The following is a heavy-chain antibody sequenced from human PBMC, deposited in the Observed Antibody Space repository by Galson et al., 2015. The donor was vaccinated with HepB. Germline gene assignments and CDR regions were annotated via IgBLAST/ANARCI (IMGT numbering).Heavy chain of an antibody. J-gene: IGHJ6*02. D-gene: IGHD3-3*01. CDR3: ARATIFGVVTSYYYYYGMDV. Sequence: QVQLQESGPGLVKPSQTLSLTCTVSGGSISSYYWSWIRQPPGKGLEWIGYIYYSGSTNYNPSLKSRVTMSVDTSKNQFSLKLSSVTAADTAVYYCARATIFGVVTSYYYYYGMDVWGQGTTVTVSS. CDR2: IYYSGST. V-gene: IGHV4-59*01. CDR1: GGSISSYY.